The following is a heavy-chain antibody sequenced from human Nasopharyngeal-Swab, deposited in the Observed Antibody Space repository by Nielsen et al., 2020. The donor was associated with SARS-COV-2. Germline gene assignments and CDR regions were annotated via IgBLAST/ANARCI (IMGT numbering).Heavy chain of an antibody. D-gene: IGHD6-19*01. CDR1: RYTFTDFY. CDR3: ARATIAVAGLGY. Sequence: ASVKVSCKASRYTFTDFYMHWVRQAPGQGLEWMGIINPSGGSTSYAQKFQGRVTMTRDTSTSTVYMELSSLRSEDTAVYYCARATIAVAGLGYWGQGTLVTVSS. J-gene: IGHJ4*02. CDR2: INPSGGST. V-gene: IGHV1-46*01.